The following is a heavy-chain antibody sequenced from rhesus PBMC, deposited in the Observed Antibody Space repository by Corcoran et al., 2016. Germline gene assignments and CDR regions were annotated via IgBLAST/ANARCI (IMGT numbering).Heavy chain of an antibody. D-gene: IGHD3-34*01. CDR2: IYGSSGTT. CDR3: ARDKGGGLDS. V-gene: IGHV4-160*01. CDR1: GGPFSSYW. J-gene: IGHJ6*01. Sequence: QVQLQESGPGLVKPSETLSLTCAVSGGPFSSYWWGWSRPPPGKGLEWMGSIYGSSGTTESNPSLKSRATISRDTSKNQFSLKLSSVTAADTAVYYCARDKGGGLDSWGQGVVVTVSS.